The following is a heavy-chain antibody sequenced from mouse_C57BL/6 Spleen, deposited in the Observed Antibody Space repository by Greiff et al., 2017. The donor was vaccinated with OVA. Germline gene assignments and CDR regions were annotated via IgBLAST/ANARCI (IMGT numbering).Heavy chain of an antibody. CDR3: ARDNRGYFDV. Sequence: EVQLVESGGGLVKPGGSLKLSCAASGFTFSSYAMSWVRQTPEKRLEWVATISDGGSYTYYPDNVKGRFTISRDNAKNNLYLQMSHLKSEDTAMYYCARDNRGYFDVWGTGTTVTVSS. V-gene: IGHV5-4*01. CDR2: ISDGGSYT. CDR1: GFTFSSYA. J-gene: IGHJ1*03.